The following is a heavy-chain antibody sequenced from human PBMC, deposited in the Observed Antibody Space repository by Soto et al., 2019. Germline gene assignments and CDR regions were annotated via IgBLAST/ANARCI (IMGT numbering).Heavy chain of an antibody. Sequence: FGPTLVNPTETLTLTCTVPGFSLSNPRMGVSWIRQPPGKALEWLAHIFSNDEKSYSTSLKSRLTISRDTSKSQVVLTMTNMDPVDTATYYCARIQRISMIVVSKPYFDYWGQGALVTVSS. CDR2: IFSNDEK. D-gene: IGHD3-22*01. V-gene: IGHV2-26*01. J-gene: IGHJ4*02. CDR3: ARIQRISMIVVSKPYFDY. CDR1: GFSLSNPRMG.